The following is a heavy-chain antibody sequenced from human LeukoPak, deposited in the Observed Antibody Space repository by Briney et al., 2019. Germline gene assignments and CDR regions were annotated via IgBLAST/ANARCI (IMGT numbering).Heavy chain of an antibody. CDR2: IYTSGST. D-gene: IGHD3-22*01. CDR3: ARDSGITMMGSYYFDY. CDR1: GGSISSYY. Sequence: PSETLSLTCTVSGGSISSYYWSWIRQPAGKGLEWIGRIYTSGSTNYNPSLKSRVTISVDTSKNQFSLKLSSVTAADTAVYYCARDSGITMMGSYYFDYWGQGTLVTVSS. J-gene: IGHJ4*02. V-gene: IGHV4-4*07.